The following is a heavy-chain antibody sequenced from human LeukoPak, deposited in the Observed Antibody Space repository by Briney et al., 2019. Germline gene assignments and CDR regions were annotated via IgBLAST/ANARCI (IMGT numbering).Heavy chain of an antibody. CDR1: GFTFSSYG. CDR3: ARTYYSNYVHYFDY. CDR2: IRYDGTNK. J-gene: IGHJ4*02. Sequence: GGSLRLSCAASGFTFSSYGMHWVRRAPGKGLEWVAFIRYDGTNKYYADSVKGRFTISRDNSKDTLYLQMNSLRAEDTAVYYCARTYYSNYVHYFDYWGQGTLVTVSS. V-gene: IGHV3-30*02. D-gene: IGHD4-11*01.